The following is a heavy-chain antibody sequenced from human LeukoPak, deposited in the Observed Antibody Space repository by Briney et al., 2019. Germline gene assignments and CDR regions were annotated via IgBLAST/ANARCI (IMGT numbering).Heavy chain of an antibody. CDR1: GYTFTTYG. D-gene: IGHD2-2*02. V-gene: IGHV1-18*01. Sequence: ASVKVSCKASGYTFTTYGISWVRQAPGQGLEWMGWISTYNGNTNYAQKFQGRVTMTKDTSTSTAYMELSSLRSEDTAVYYCAVPAAISDFDYWGQGTLVTVSS. J-gene: IGHJ4*02. CDR2: ISTYNGNT. CDR3: AVPAAISDFDY.